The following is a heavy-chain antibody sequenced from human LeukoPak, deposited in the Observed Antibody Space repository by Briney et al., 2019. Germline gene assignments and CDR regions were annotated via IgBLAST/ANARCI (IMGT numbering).Heavy chain of an antibody. CDR1: GGSISSGDYY. V-gene: IGHV4-30-4*01. CDR2: IYYSGST. Sequence: PSETLSLTCTVSGGSISSGDYYWSWIRQPPGKGLEWIGYIYYSGSTYYNPSLKSRVTISVDTSKNQFSLKLSSVTAADTAVYYCARDRVRTVRGARYYYGMDVWGQGTTVTVSS. J-gene: IGHJ6*02. D-gene: IGHD3-10*01. CDR3: ARDRVRTVRGARYYYGMDV.